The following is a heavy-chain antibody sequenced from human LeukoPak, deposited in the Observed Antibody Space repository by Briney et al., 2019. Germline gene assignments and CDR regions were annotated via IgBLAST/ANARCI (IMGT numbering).Heavy chain of an antibody. J-gene: IGHJ4*02. CDR2: IYYSGTT. D-gene: IGHD6-13*01. CDR1: GGSISSHY. CDR3: ARGVYIAAAQYGY. Sequence: SETLSLTCTVSGGSISSHYWSWIRQPPGKGLEWVGYIYYSGTTNYNPSLKSRVTISVDTSKNQFALKLSSVTAADTAVYYCARGVYIAAAQYGYWGQGTLVTVSS. V-gene: IGHV4-59*11.